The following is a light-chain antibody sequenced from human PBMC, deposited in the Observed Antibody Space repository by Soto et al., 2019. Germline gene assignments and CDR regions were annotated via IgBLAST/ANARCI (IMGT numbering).Light chain of an antibody. J-gene: IGKJ1*01. CDR1: QSVSSN. V-gene: IGKV3-15*01. CDR2: GAS. CDR3: QQYNNWPRT. Sequence: EIVMTQSPATLSVSPGERATLSCRASQSVSSNLAWYQQKPGQAPRLLIYGASTRATGIPARFSGSGSGTDFTLTISSLQSEDFAVYYCQQYNNWPRTFGQGTEVEIK.